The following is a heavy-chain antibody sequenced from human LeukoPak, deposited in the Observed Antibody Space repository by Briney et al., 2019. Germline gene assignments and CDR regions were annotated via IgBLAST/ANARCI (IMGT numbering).Heavy chain of an antibody. D-gene: IGHD2-2*01. V-gene: IGHV1-69*04. Sequence: EASVKLSCKASGGTFSSYAISWVRQAPGQGLEWMGRIIPILGIANYAQKFQGRVTITADKSTSTAYMELSSLRSEDTAVYYCARDKVVVVPAAMRPYNWFDPWGQGTLVTVSS. CDR2: IIPILGIA. J-gene: IGHJ5*02. CDR3: ARDKVVVVPAAMRPYNWFDP. CDR1: GGTFSSYA.